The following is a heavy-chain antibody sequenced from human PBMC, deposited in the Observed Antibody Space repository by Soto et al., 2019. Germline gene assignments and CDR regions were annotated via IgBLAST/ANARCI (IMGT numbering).Heavy chain of an antibody. CDR3: ARSSGWQFDF. Sequence: SETLSLTCIFSGDSISSYYWSWIRQPPGKGLEWIGYIFDSGTTNYNPSLKSRVTISADTSKNQFSLRLSTVTAADTAVYYCARSSGWQFDFWGQGIMVTVSS. D-gene: IGHD6-19*01. CDR2: IFDSGTT. V-gene: IGHV4-59*01. J-gene: IGHJ4*02. CDR1: GDSISSYY.